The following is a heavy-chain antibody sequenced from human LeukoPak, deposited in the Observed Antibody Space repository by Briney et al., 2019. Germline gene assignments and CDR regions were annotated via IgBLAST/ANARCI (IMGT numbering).Heavy chain of an antibody. CDR3: ARDVHGDYGSGWFDP. Sequence: SVKVSCXTSGGTFNNSAISWVRQAPGQGLEWLGGIMPLFGTAGYAQKFQGRVTITKDESTRTVYLELTSLTSDDTAVYYCARDVHGDYGSGWFDPWGQGTLVSVSS. V-gene: IGHV1-69*05. CDR1: GGTFNNSA. J-gene: IGHJ5*02. D-gene: IGHD4-17*01. CDR2: IMPLFGTA.